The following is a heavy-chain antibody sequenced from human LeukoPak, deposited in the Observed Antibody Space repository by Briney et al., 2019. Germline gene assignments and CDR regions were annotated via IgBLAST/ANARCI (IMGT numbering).Heavy chain of an antibody. J-gene: IGHJ3*02. CDR1: GYTFTSYA. V-gene: IGHV7-4-1*02. Sequence: ASVKVSCKASGYTFTSYAMNWVRQAPGQGLEWMGWINTNTGNPTYAQGSTGRFVFSLDTSVSTAYLQISSLKAEDTAVYYCARDPHLRYYYDSSGYPGAFDIWGQGTMVTVSS. CDR3: ARDPHLRYYYDSSGYPGAFDI. D-gene: IGHD3-22*01. CDR2: INTNTGNP.